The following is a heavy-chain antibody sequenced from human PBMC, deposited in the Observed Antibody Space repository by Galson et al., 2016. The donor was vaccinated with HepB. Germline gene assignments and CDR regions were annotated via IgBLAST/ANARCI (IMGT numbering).Heavy chain of an antibody. CDR2: VYTSGNT. V-gene: IGHV4-4*07. J-gene: IGHJ3*02. CDR3: ARPLIGTRGAFDI. Sequence: ETLSLTCTVSGGSIRSYYWSWIRQPAGKGLEWIGRVYTSGNTNYNPSLKSRISMSVDTSKNQFALKLYSVTAADTAVYYCARPLIGTRGAFDIWGQGTMVTVSS. D-gene: IGHD2-2*01. CDR1: GGSIRSYY.